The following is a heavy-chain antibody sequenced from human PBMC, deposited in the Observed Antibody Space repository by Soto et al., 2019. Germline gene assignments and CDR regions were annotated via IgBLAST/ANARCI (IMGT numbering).Heavy chain of an antibody. V-gene: IGHV3-30-3*01. CDR2: ISYDGSNK. Sequence: PGGSLRLSCAASGFTFSSYAMHWVRQAPGKGLEGVAVISYDGSNKYYADSVEGRFTISRDNSKNTLYLQMNSLRAEEAAGYYCARDREVGMDVWGQGPTVTVSS. CDR3: ARDREVGMDV. CDR1: GFTFSSYA. J-gene: IGHJ6*02. D-gene: IGHD1-26*01.